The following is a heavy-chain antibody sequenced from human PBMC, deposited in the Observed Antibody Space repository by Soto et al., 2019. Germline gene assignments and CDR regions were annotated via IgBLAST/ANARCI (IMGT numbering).Heavy chain of an antibody. D-gene: IGHD1-26*01. CDR1: GSTFTNL. J-gene: IGHJ6*02. CDR2: IYPGDSDT. Sequence: GESLKISCKGSGSTFTNLIGWVRQMPGKGLEWMGIIYPGDSDTRYSPSFQGQVTISADKSISTAYLQWNSLKASDTAMYYCAINALSGSYYYYYGMDVWGQGTTVTVSS. V-gene: IGHV5-51*01. CDR3: AINALSGSYYYYYGMDV.